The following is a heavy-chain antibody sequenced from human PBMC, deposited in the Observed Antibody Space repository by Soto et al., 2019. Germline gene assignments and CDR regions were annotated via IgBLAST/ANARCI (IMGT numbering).Heavy chain of an antibody. CDR1: GYTFTSYD. CDR2: MNPNSGNT. V-gene: IGHV1-8*01. D-gene: IGHD3-16*02. CDR3: ARKSQPPTWPYIWGSYPHLGAFDI. Sequence: ASVKVSCKASGYTFTSYDVNWVRQATGQGLEWMGWMNPNSGNTGYAQKFQGRVTMTRNTSISTAYMELSSLRSEDTAVYYCARKSQPPTWPYIWGSYPHLGAFDIWGQGTMVTVSS. J-gene: IGHJ3*02.